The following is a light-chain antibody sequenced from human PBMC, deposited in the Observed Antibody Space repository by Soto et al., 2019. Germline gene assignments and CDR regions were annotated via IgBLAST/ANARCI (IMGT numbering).Light chain of an antibody. V-gene: IGLV2-14*01. Sequence: LTQPASVSGSPGQSITISCTGSSSDIGAYDYVSWYQQRPVKAPKLMIFDVTNRPSGVSDRFSGSKSGNTASLTISGLQTEDEADYYCSSYTSSSTPYVFGTGTKVTVL. CDR2: DVT. CDR3: SSYTSSSTPYV. J-gene: IGLJ1*01. CDR1: SSDIGAYDY.